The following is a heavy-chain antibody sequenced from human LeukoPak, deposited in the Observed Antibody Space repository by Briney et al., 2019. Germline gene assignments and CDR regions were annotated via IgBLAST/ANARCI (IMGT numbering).Heavy chain of an antibody. CDR1: GGSISRYY. V-gene: IGHV4-59*01. CDR3: ARHGLGGGRSGSGMDV. J-gene: IGHJ6*02. Sequence: SETLSLTCTVSGGSISRYYWSWIRQPPGRGLDWIGDIYYSGSSNYNPSLKSRVTISVDTSKNQFSLKLSSLTTADTAVYYCARHGLGGGRSGSGMDVWGQGTTVTVSS. CDR2: IYYSGSS. D-gene: IGHD2-15*01.